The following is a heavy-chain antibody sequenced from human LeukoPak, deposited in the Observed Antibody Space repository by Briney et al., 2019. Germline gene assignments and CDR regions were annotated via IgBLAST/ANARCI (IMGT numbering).Heavy chain of an antibody. J-gene: IGHJ6*04. D-gene: IGHD1-1*01. CDR1: GYTFTSYG. Sequence: PVKVSCKASGYTFTSYGISWVRQAPGQGLEWMGGIIPIFGTANYAQKFRGRVTITADESTSTAYMELSSLRSEDTAVYYCARVGTDYYYYGMDVWGKGTTVTVSS. CDR2: IIPIFGTA. V-gene: IGHV1-69*13. CDR3: ARVGTDYYYYGMDV.